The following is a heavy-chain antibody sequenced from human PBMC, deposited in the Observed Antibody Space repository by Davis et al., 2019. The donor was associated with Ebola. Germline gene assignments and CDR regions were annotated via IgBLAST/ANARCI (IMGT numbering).Heavy chain of an antibody. Sequence: SETLSLTCTVSGASINNNSYYWAWIRQTPGKGLEWIATIYHTGSAYYNPSLKSRVTILIDTSKNQFSLKLSSVTAADTAFYYCAGTTVTANNYYYYGMDVWGQGTTVTVSS. J-gene: IGHJ6*02. CDR2: IYHTGSA. CDR1: GASINNNSYY. V-gene: IGHV4-39*07. D-gene: IGHD4-17*01. CDR3: AGTTVTANNYYYYGMDV.